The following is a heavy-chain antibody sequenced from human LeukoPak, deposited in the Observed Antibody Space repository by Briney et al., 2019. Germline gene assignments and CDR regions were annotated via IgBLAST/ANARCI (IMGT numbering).Heavy chain of an antibody. Sequence: GASVKVSCKASGYTFTSYGISWVRQAPGQGLEGRGWISAYNGNTSYAQKFQGRFTMTRDMSTSTVYMELSRLRSEDTAVYYCAXPCIVGATIDAFDIWGQGTMVTVSS. CDR1: GYTFTSYG. CDR3: AXPCIVGATIDAFDI. CDR2: ISAYNGNT. D-gene: IGHD1-26*01. V-gene: IGHV1-18*01. J-gene: IGHJ3*02.